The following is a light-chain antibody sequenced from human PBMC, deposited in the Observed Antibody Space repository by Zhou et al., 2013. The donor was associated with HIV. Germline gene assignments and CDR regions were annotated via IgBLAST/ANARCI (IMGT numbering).Light chain of an antibody. CDR3: QQYHSFPIT. V-gene: IGKV1-39*01. J-gene: IGKJ4*01. Sequence: DIQMTQSPSSLSASVGDRVTITCRANQSISSYLNWYQQKPGKAPEFLIYAASTLQSGVPSRFSGSGSGTEFTLTISCLQSEDFATYFCQQYHSFPITFGGGTKVEI. CDR2: AAS. CDR1: QSISSY.